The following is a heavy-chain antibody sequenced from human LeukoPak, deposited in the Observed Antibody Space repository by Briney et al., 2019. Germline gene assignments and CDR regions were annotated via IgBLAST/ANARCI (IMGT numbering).Heavy chain of an antibody. V-gene: IGHV1-2*02. CDR3: ARVEKYTSSGPTDP. Sequence: GASVKVSCKASGYIFTGYYMHWVRQAPGQGLEWMGWINPNSGGTDYAQKFQGRVTMTRDTSISTAYMELSRLRSDDTAVYYCARVEKYTSSGPTDPWGQGTLVTVSS. J-gene: IGHJ5*02. D-gene: IGHD6-13*01. CDR2: INPNSGGT. CDR1: GYIFTGYY.